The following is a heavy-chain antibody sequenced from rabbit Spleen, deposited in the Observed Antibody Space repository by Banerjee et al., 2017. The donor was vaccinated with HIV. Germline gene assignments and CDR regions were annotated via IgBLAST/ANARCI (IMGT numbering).Heavy chain of an antibody. CDR3: ARDGAGGSYCAG. CDR2: IDPVFGIT. J-gene: IGHJ4*01. V-gene: IGHV1S7*01. D-gene: IGHD8-1*01. Sequence: QLKESGGGLVQPGGSLKLSCKASGFTLSSYYMNWVRQAPGKGLEWIGYIDPVFGITYYASWVNGRFSISRENAQNTVFLQMTSLTAADTATYFCARDGAGGSYCAGWGPGTLVTV. CDR1: GFTLSSYY.